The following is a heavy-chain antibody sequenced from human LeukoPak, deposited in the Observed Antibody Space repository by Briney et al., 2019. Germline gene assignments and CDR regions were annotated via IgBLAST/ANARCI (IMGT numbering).Heavy chain of an antibody. V-gene: IGHV1-2*02. J-gene: IGHJ4*02. CDR3: GREGSRWYGNFDY. Sequence: ASVKVSCKPSAYTVTRSDMHWVSQAPGQGLEWMGWINPDSGGTNYAQKFQGRFTMTRDTSISTAYMEVSRLRSDDTAVYYCGREGSRWYGNFDYWGQGTLVTVSS. CDR1: AYTVTRSD. CDR2: INPDSGGT. D-gene: IGHD6-19*01.